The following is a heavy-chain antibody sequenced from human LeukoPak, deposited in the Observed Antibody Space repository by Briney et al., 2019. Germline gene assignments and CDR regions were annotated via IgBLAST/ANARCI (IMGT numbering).Heavy chain of an antibody. Sequence: GGSLRLSCVASGFTFSSFSMNWVRQAPGKGLEWVSTVSTGGAATYYADSVKGRFTISRDNSENTLYLQMNSLRAEDTAVYYCARDNYGDYVSWGQGTLVTVSS. V-gene: IGHV3-23*01. D-gene: IGHD4-17*01. CDR1: GFTFSSFS. CDR3: ARDNYGDYVS. J-gene: IGHJ5*02. CDR2: VSTGGAAT.